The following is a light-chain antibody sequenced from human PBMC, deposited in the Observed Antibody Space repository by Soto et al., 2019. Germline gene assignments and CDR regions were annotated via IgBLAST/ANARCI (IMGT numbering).Light chain of an antibody. CDR3: QQYNSYST. Sequence: IRMTQSPSSLSASTGDRGTITCRASQSISSYLNWYQQKPRKDPKLLIYDDSSLESGVPSRFSGSGSATDFTLTISSLQPDDFATYYCQQYNSYSTFGQGTKVDIK. V-gene: IGKV1-5*01. CDR1: QSISSY. J-gene: IGKJ1*01. CDR2: DDS.